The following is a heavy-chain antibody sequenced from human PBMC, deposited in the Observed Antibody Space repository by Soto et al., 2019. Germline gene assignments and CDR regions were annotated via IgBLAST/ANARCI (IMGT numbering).Heavy chain of an antibody. V-gene: IGHV3-21*01. CDR3: ARDVVYYDSSEGFDY. CDR2: ISSSSSYI. CDR1: GFTFSSYS. J-gene: IGHJ4*02. D-gene: IGHD3-22*01. Sequence: PGGSLRLSCAASGFTFSSYSMNWVRQAPGKGLEWVSSISSSSSYIYYADSVKGRFTISRDNAKNSLYLQMNSLRAEDTAVYYCARDVVYYDSSEGFDYWGQGTLVTVSS.